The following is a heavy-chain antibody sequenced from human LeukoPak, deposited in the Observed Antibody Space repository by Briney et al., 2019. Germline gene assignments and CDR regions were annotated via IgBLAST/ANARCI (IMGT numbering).Heavy chain of an antibody. Sequence: SEALSLTCTVSGGSISSYYWNWIRLPPGKGLEWIGYIYSSGSTIYNPSLKSRVTISIDTSRNQFSLRLSSVTAADTAVYYCARDHCSGGSCYPGWFDPWGQGTLVTVSS. D-gene: IGHD2-15*01. V-gene: IGHV4-59*01. CDR2: IYSSGST. J-gene: IGHJ5*02. CDR3: ARDHCSGGSCYPGWFDP. CDR1: GGSISSYY.